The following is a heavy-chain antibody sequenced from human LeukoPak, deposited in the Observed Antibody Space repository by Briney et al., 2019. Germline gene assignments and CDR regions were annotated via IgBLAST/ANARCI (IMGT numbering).Heavy chain of an antibody. CDR2: IYGGDTT. J-gene: IGHJ4*02. D-gene: IGHD2-21*01. CDR1: GFTVSGSY. V-gene: IGHV3-53*01. Sequence: PGGSLRLSCAASGFTVSGSYMTWVRQAPGKGLEWVSVIYGGDTTYYADSVKGRFTISRDNSKNTLYLQMNSLRAEGTAVYYCAKDLIYWGQGTLVTVSS. CDR3: AKDLIY.